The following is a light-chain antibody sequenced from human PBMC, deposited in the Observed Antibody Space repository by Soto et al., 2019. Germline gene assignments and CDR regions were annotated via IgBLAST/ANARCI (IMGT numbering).Light chain of an antibody. CDR3: QQHNNWPPWA. Sequence: EIVMTQSPATLSVSPGDRATLSCRASQSVSNNLAWYQQKPGQAPRLLIYGASTRATGIPARFSGSGSETELTLTISSLQSEDFAVYYCQQHNNWPPWAFGQGTKVEIK. V-gene: IGKV3-15*01. CDR2: GAS. CDR1: QSVSNN. J-gene: IGKJ1*01.